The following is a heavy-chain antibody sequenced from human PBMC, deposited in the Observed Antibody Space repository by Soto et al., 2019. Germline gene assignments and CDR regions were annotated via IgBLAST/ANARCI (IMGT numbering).Heavy chain of an antibody. CDR3: AKDPSASLTPQAWFDP. V-gene: IGHV1-69*04. D-gene: IGHD2-2*01. CDR1: GGTFSSYT. J-gene: IGHJ5*02. CDR2: IIPILGIA. Sequence: SVKVSCKASGGTFSSYTISWVRQAPGQGLEWMGRIIPILGIANYAQKFQGRVTITADKSTSTAYMELSSLRSEDTAVYYCAKDPSASLTPQAWFDPWGQGTLVTVSS.